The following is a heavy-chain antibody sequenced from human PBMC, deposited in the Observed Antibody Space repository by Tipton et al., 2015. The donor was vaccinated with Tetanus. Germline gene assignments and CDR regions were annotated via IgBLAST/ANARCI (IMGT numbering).Heavy chain of an antibody. J-gene: IGHJ5*02. CDR3: AREADCSGGSCFSGDFDP. CDR2: SWYDGTDK. V-gene: IGHV3-33*01. D-gene: IGHD2-15*01. Sequence: SLRLSCAASGFIFSSYGIHWVRQAPGKGLEWLAVSWYDGTDKYYADSVKGRFTISRDNSKNTLYLQMNSLRAGDTALYYGAREADCSGGSCFSGDFDPWGRGTQVTVSS. CDR1: GFIFSSYG.